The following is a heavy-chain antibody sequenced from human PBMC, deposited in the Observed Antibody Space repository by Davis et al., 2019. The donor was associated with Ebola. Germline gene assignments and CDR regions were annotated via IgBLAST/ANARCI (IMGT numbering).Heavy chain of an antibody. CDR1: GYSFTSYW. CDR2: IYPDDSDT. CDR3: ARIPNCSGGTCPEIYGMDV. D-gene: IGHD2-15*01. V-gene: IGHV5-51*01. J-gene: IGHJ6*02. Sequence: GESLKIPCKGSGYSFTSYWIGWVRQMPGKGLDWMGMIYPDDSDTRYSPSFQGQVTISADKSISTAYLQWSGLRASDTAMYYCARIPNCSGGTCPEIYGMDVWGQGTTVTVSS.